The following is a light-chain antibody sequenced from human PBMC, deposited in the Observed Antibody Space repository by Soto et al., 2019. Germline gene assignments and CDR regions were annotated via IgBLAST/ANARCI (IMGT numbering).Light chain of an antibody. CDR2: SAS. CDR1: QSISSW. V-gene: IGKV1-39*01. CDR3: QQSYSTPRT. Sequence: DIQMTQSPSTLSASVGDRVTITCRASQSISSWLAWYQQKPGKAPKLLVYSASTLQSGVPSRFSGSGSGTDFTLTISSLQPEDFATYYCQQSYSTPRTFGQGTKVDIK. J-gene: IGKJ1*01.